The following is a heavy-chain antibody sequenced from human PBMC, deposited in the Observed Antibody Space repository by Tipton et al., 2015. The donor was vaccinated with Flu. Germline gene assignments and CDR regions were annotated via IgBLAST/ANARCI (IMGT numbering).Heavy chain of an antibody. CDR3: ARLSYYDVDLKNFYFED. D-gene: IGHD3-10*02. CDR2: IYPSGTT. V-gene: IGHV4-39*01. J-gene: IGHJ4*02. Sequence: GLVKPSETLSLTCTVPSGSIRSTNYFCAWIRQPPGKRLELIGSIYPSGTTYYNPSLKSRVTISVDTSKSQFSLMLRSVTVADTAVYYCARLSYYDVDLKNFYFEDWGQGTLVTVSS. CDR1: SGSIRSTNYF.